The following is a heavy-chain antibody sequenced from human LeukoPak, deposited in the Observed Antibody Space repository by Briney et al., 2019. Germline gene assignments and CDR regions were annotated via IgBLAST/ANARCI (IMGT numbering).Heavy chain of an antibody. D-gene: IGHD1-1*01. J-gene: IGHJ4*02. V-gene: IGHV3-21*01. CDR3: ARSLTTLTYEGY. CDR2: INSGSTYT. Sequence: GGSLRLSCAASGFTFSSYMMNWVCQAPGKGLEWVSSINSGSTYTYYTESVKGRFTVSRDNAKNSLFLQMNSLRAEDTAIYYCARSLTTLTYEGYWGQGTLVTVSS. CDR1: GFTFSSYM.